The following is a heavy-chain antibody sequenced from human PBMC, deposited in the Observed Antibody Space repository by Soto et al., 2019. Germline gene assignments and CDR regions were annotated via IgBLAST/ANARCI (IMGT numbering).Heavy chain of an antibody. V-gene: IGHV5-10-1*01. Sequence: SGESLKSSCKGSGYTFTNYLITCVRQIPWKGLEWMVRIDPSDSKSNYSPSFQGHVTISADKSISAAYLQWSSLKASDTAMYYCARRTKKKVDLYPSYCYGMEVWGQGTTVTVSS. CDR2: IDPSDSKS. D-gene: IGHD3-16*01. J-gene: IGHJ6*01. CDR1: GYTFTNYL. CDR3: ARRTKKKVDLYPSYCYGMEV.